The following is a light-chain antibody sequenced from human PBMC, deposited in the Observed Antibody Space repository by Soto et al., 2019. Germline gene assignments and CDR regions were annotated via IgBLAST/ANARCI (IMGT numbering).Light chain of an antibody. V-gene: IGLV2-14*01. CDR3: TSSTSGSLYV. Sequence: QSALTQAASVSGSPGQSITISCTGTSSDVGGYNYVSWYQQFPGKVPTLLIYNVSNRPSGVSNRFSGSKSGNTASLTISGLQAEDEADYFCTSSTSGSLYVFGTGTKVTVL. CDR2: NVS. CDR1: SSDVGGYNY. J-gene: IGLJ1*01.